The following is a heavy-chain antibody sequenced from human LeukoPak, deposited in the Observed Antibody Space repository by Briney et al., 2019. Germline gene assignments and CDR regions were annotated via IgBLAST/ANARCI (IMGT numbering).Heavy chain of an antibody. CDR3: ARDSYCSSTSCTDY. Sequence: SVKVSCKASGGTFSSYAISWVRQAPGQGLEWMGRIIPIFGIANYAQKFQGRVTITADKSTSTAYMELSSLRSEDTAVYYCARDSYCSSTSCTDYWGQRTLVTVSS. D-gene: IGHD2-2*01. CDR2: IIPIFGIA. CDR1: GGTFSSYA. V-gene: IGHV1-69*04. J-gene: IGHJ4*02.